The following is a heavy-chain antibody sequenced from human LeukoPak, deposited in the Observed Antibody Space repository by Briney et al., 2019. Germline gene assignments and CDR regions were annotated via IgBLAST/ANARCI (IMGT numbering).Heavy chain of an antibody. V-gene: IGHV3-23*01. Sequence: GGSLRLSCAASGFTFSSYAMSWVRQAPRKGLEWVSALSGSGGNTYYADSVKGRFTISRDNSKNTLYLQMNSLRAEGTAVYYCAKGGPERIYFGSGSYYNVNPLIDYWGQGTLVTVSS. D-gene: IGHD3-10*01. CDR3: AKGGPERIYFGSGSYYNVNPLIDY. CDR1: GFTFSSYA. J-gene: IGHJ4*02. CDR2: LSGSGGNT.